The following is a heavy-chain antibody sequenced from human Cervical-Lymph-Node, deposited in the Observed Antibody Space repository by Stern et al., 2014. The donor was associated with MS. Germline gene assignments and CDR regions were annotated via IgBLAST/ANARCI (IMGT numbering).Heavy chain of an antibody. CDR1: GYTFTGYY. V-gene: IGHV1-2*04. CDR3: ARDQSRRDYSYGMDV. D-gene: IGHD5-12*01. J-gene: IGHJ6*02. CDR2: INPNSGGT. Sequence: QVQLVQSGAEVKKPGASVTVSCKASGYTFTGYYMHWVRQAPGQGLEWMGWINPNSGGTNYAQKFQGWVTMTRDTSISTAYMELSRLRSDDTAVYYCARDQSRRDYSYGMDVWGQGTTVTVSS.